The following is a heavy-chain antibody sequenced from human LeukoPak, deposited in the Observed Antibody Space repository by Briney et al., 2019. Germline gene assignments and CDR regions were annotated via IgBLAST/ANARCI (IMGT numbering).Heavy chain of an antibody. D-gene: IGHD3-3*01. V-gene: IGHV3-23*01. CDR2: MSGRGGST. Sequence: GRSLRLSCAASGFTFSSYAMSWVRQAPGKGLEWVSGMSGRGGSTYYADSVKGRFTISRDNSKNTLYLQMSSLRAEDTAVYYCAKDTVYEFWSGYTDYWGQGTLVTVSS. CDR3: AKDTVYEFWSGYTDY. J-gene: IGHJ4*02. CDR1: GFTFSSYA.